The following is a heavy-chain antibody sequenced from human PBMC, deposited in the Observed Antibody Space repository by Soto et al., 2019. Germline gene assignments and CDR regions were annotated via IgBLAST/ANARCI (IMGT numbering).Heavy chain of an antibody. CDR3: ARGSHYAIDE. D-gene: IGHD2-2*01. CDR2: TLYRSKWYK. V-gene: IGHV6-1*01. J-gene: IGHJ4*02. Sequence: SQTLSLTCAISGDSVSTNSAAWNWIRQSPSSGLEWLGRTLYRSKWYKDYAVSVKSRITINPDTSKNQFSLQLNSVTPEDTAVYYCARGSHYAIDEWGQGTLVTVSS. CDR1: GDSVSTNSAA.